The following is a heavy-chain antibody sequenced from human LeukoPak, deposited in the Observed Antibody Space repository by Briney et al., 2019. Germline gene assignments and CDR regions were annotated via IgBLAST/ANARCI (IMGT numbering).Heavy chain of an antibody. V-gene: IGHV3-7*01. CDR1: GFTFTNYW. CDR2: INKDGSEK. CDR3: ARDPVQDFDF. Sequence: GGSLRLSCASSGFTFTNYWMTWVRQAPGKGLEWVANINKDGSEKQYVDSVKGRFTISRDNPKNSVYLQMSSLRVEDSAVYYCARDPVQDFDFWGQGIMVTVSS. J-gene: IGHJ4*02.